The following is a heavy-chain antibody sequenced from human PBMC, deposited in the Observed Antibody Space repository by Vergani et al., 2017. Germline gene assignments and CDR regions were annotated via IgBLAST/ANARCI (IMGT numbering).Heavy chain of an antibody. CDR3: ARVQLELRFFDY. J-gene: IGHJ4*02. D-gene: IGHD1-7*01. CDR2: ISSSRSYI. Sequence: VQLVESGGGLVKPGGSLRLSCAASGFTFSSYSMNWVRQAPGKGLEWVSSISSSRSYIYYADSVKGRFTISRDNAKNSLYLQMNSLRAEDTAVYYCARVQLELRFFDYWGQGTLVTVSS. CDR1: GFTFSSYS. V-gene: IGHV3-21*01.